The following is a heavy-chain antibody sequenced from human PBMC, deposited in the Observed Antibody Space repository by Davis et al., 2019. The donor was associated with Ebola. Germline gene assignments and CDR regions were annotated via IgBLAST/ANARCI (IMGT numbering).Heavy chain of an antibody. J-gene: IGHJ4*02. Sequence: SGPTLVKPTQTLTLTCTFSGFSLSTSGVAVGWIRQPPGKALEWLALIYWDDDKRYSTSLKSRLTITKDTSKNQVILTLTNVDPVDTATYYCARDSSDTSGWYSTDYWGQGTLVTVSS. CDR1: GFSLSTSGVA. CDR3: ARDSSDTSGWYSTDY. CDR2: IYWDDDK. D-gene: IGHD6-19*01. V-gene: IGHV2-5*02.